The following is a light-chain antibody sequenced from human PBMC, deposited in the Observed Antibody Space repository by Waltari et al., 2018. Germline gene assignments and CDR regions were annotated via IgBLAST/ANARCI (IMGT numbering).Light chain of an antibody. V-gene: IGKV3-20*01. J-gene: IGKJ1*01. Sequence: EIILTQSPGPLSLSPGERATLSCRASQSISRPLAWYQQKPGQAPRLLIYDASTTATGIPDRFSGSGSGTDFSLTISRLEPEDSAVYYCQHYVRLPATFGQGTKVEIK. CDR1: QSISRP. CDR2: DAS. CDR3: QHYVRLPAT.